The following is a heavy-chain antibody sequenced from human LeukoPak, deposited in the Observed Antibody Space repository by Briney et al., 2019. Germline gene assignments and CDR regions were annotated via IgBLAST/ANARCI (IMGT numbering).Heavy chain of an antibody. CDR2: ISSSSSYI. CDR1: GFTFSSYS. CDR3: ARERGSYSSGQRFDY. D-gene: IGHD6-19*01. V-gene: IGHV3-21*01. J-gene: IGHJ4*02. Sequence: GGSLRLSCAASGFTFSSYSMNWVRQAPGKGLEWVSSISSSSSYIYYADSVKGRFTISRDNAKNSLYLQVNSLRAEDTAVYYCARERGSYSSGQRFDYWGQGTLVTVSS.